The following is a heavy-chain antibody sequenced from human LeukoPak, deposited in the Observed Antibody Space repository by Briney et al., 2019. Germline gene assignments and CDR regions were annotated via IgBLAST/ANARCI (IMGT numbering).Heavy chain of an antibody. CDR3: VRDPSSLGF. J-gene: IGHJ4*02. D-gene: IGHD6-6*01. CDR2: ISSSSSDI. Sequence: GWALSLSCPSSVLTLSNYNMNGVRQAQGKGLEWVSFISSSSSDISYADSVKGRFTISRDNAKNSLYLQLNSLRAEDTAVYYCVRDPSSLGFWGQGTLVTVSS. CDR1: VLTLSNYN. V-gene: IGHV3-21*01.